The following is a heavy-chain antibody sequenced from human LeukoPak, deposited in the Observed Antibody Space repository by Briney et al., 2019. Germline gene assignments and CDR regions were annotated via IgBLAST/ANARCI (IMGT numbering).Heavy chain of an antibody. Sequence: ASVKVSCKASGYTFITYYIHWVRQAPGLRPEWMGIMNPYGGRTTYAHKFQGRLTVTSDTSTSTAYLDLSSLTSEDTAVYYCARGSISSAHSGYGDAFDIWGQGTMVTVSS. CDR2: MNPYGGRT. CDR3: ARGSISSAHSGYGDAFDI. D-gene: IGHD5-12*01. V-gene: IGHV1-46*03. J-gene: IGHJ3*02. CDR1: GYTFITYY.